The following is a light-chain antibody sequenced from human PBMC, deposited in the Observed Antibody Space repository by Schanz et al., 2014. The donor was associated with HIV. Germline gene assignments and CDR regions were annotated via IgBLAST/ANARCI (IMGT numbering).Light chain of an antibody. CDR3: QHYYSYPWT. CDR1: QSVSDS. V-gene: IGKV1-5*01. J-gene: IGKJ2*02. Sequence: DIQLTQSPSTLSASVGDRVTMTCRTSQSVSDSLAWLQQKPGKAPKLLIYATSTLQNGVPSRFSGSGFGTSFTLTISSLQPEDFATYYCQHYYSYPWTFGQGTELEIK. CDR2: ATS.